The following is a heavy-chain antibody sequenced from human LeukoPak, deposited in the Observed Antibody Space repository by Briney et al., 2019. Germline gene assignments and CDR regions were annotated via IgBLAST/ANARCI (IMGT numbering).Heavy chain of an antibody. Sequence: GGSLRLSCAASGFSFSDYYMSWFRQAPGKGLEWVSYISNSGTTIYYADSVKGRFTISRDNAKNSLFLQMNSLRAEDTAVYYCARDLEVPYYYDSSGYYSPSYYFDYWGQGTLVTVSS. CDR1: GFSFSDYY. CDR2: ISNSGTTI. D-gene: IGHD3-22*01. V-gene: IGHV3-11*04. CDR3: ARDLEVPYYYDSSGYYSPSYYFDY. J-gene: IGHJ4*02.